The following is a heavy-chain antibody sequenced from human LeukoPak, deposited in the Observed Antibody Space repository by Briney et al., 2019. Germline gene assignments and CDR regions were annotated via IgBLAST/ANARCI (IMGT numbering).Heavy chain of an antibody. J-gene: IGHJ4*02. Sequence: ASVKVSCKASGYTFTSYYMHWVRQAPGQGLEWMEIINPSGGSTSYAQKFQGRVTMTTDTSTSTAYMELRSLRSDDTAVYYCARVGRDWSSSWYTHFDYWGQGTLATVSS. CDR2: INPSGGST. V-gene: IGHV1-46*01. CDR3: ARVGRDWSSSWYTHFDY. D-gene: IGHD6-13*01. CDR1: GYTFTSYY.